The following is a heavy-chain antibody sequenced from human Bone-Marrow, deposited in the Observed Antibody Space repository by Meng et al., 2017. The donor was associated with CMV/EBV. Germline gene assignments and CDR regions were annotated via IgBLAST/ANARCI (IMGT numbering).Heavy chain of an antibody. D-gene: IGHD6-13*01. J-gene: IGHJ4*02. Sequence: SETLSLTCTVSGGSISSSNWWSWVRQPPGEGLEWIGEMYHSGASNYNPSLKSRVTILVDKSKNQFSLKLTSVTAADTAMYYCASTFPTISAAASYSHFDSWGQGTRVTGSS. CDR1: GGSISSSNW. CDR2: MYHSGAS. CDR3: ASTFPTISAAASYSHFDS. V-gene: IGHV4-4*02.